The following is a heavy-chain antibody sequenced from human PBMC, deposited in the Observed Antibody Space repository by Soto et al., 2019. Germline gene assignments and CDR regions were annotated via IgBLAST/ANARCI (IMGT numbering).Heavy chain of an antibody. CDR2: IYYSGST. CDR1: GGSINSGGYY. J-gene: IGHJ4*02. Sequence: QVQLQESGPGLVKPSQTLSLTCTVSGGSINSGGYYWSWIRQHPGKGLEWIGYIYYSGSTYYNPSLRRRVTMSVDTSKNQFSLKLTSVTAADTAVYYCARDRSNWAFDYWGQGTLVTVSS. V-gene: IGHV4-31*03. CDR3: ARDRSNWAFDY. D-gene: IGHD7-27*01.